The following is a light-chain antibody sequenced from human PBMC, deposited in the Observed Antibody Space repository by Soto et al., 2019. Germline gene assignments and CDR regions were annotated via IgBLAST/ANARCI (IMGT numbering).Light chain of an antibody. J-gene: IGKJ4*01. CDR3: QQSSSTPQT. CDR1: QSISSY. Sequence: DIQMTQYPSSLSASVGDRVTITCRESQSISSYLSWYQQKPGKAPKLLINVASTLQSGVPSRFSGSGSGTDFSLAISSLHPEDFATYYCQQSSSTPQTVGGGTKVDIK. V-gene: IGKV1-39*01. CDR2: VAS.